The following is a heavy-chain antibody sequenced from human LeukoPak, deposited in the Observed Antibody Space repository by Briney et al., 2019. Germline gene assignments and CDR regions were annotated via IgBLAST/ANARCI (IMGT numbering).Heavy chain of an antibody. CDR1: GFTFSNTYS. CDR3: ARDGDWAFDY. V-gene: IGHV3-48*01. D-gene: IGHD2-21*02. CDR2: ISLTTTTV. J-gene: IGHJ4*02. Sequence: GGSLRLSCAASGFTFSNTYSMNWVRQAPGKGLEWVAHISLTTTTVSYADSVKGRFTMSRDNAKKSLSLQMNSLRAEDTAVYYCARDGDWAFDYRGQGTLVTVSS.